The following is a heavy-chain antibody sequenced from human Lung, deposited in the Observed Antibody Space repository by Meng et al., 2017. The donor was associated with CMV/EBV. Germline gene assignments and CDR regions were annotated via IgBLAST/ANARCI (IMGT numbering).Heavy chain of an antibody. CDR1: GFTFSSYS. J-gene: IGHJ4*02. CDR3: VKGWQQLGDS. V-gene: IGHV3-23*01. Sequence: GEXXTISCAASGFTFSSYSMRWIRQAPGKGLQWVSSISGSSTVTYYADSVKGRFTISRDNSNNTLHLQMNSLRADDAAVYYCVKGWQQLGDSWGQGTLVTVSS. D-gene: IGHD4-23*01. CDR2: ISGSSTVT.